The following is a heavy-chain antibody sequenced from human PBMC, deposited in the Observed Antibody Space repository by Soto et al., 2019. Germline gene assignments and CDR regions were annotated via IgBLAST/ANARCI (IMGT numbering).Heavy chain of an antibody. Sequence: EVQLVESGGGLVQPGGSLRLSCAASGFTFSSHWMSWVRQAPGKGLEWGANIKVDGSEKYYVDSVRGRFSISRDNAKDSLYLQMNSLRAEDTAVYYCARELGYCSSTSCYIPHYYYYGMDVWGQGTTVTVSS. J-gene: IGHJ6*02. D-gene: IGHD2-2*02. CDR1: GFTFSSHW. CDR3: ARELGYCSSTSCYIPHYYYYGMDV. V-gene: IGHV3-7*01. CDR2: IKVDGSEK.